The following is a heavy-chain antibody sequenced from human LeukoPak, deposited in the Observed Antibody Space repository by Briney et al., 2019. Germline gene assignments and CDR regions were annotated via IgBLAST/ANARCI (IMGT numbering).Heavy chain of an antibody. V-gene: IGHV3-33*01. D-gene: IGHD2-15*01. CDR2: IWYDGSNK. CDR1: GFTFSSYG. Sequence: PGRSLRLSCAASGFTFSSYGMHWVRQAPGKGLEWVAVIWYDGSNKYYADSVKGRFTISRDNSKNTLYLQMNSLRAEDTAVYYWARDQVGVQHDGGGFDYWGQGTLVTVSS. CDR3: ARDQVGVQHDGGGFDY. J-gene: IGHJ4*02.